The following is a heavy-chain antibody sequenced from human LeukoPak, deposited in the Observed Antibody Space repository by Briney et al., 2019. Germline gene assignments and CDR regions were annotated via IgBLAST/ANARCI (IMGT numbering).Heavy chain of an antibody. CDR3: ARQAAVNEGATAIHWVN. V-gene: IGHV4-61*02. D-gene: IGHD2-21*02. CDR1: GGSISSGSYY. J-gene: IGHJ4*02. Sequence: PSQTLSLTCTVSGGSISSGSYYWSWIRQPAGKGLEWIGRIYTSGSTNYNPSLKSRVTMSVDTSKNQFSLNLISVTAADTAVYYCARQAAVNEGATAIHWVNWGQGTLVTVSS. CDR2: IYTSGST.